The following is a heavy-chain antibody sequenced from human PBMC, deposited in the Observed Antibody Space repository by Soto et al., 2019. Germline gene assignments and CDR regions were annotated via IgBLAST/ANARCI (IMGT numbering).Heavy chain of an antibody. CDR1: GFTFSSYS. V-gene: IGHV3-21*01. CDR3: ARVYFLFESSGWYADY. Sequence: GGSLRLSCAASGFTFSSYSMNWVRQAPGKGLEWVSSISSSSSYIYYADSVKGRFTISRDNAKNSLYLQMNSLRDEDTAVYYCARVYFLFESSGWYADYWGQGTLVTVSS. D-gene: IGHD6-19*01. CDR2: ISSSSSYI. J-gene: IGHJ4*02.